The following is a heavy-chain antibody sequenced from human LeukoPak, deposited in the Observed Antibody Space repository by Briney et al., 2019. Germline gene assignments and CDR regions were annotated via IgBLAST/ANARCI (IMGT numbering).Heavy chain of an antibody. Sequence: SETLSLTCTVSGGSISSGDYYWSWIRQPPGKGLEWIGYIYYSGSTYYNPSLKSRVTISVDTSKNQFSQKLSSVTAADTAVYYCARDSRDCSGGSCYWGYYYYGMDVWGQGTTVTVSS. CDR1: GGSISSGDYY. V-gene: IGHV4-30-4*08. D-gene: IGHD2-15*01. CDR3: ARDSRDCSGGSCYWGYYYYGMDV. CDR2: IYYSGST. J-gene: IGHJ6*02.